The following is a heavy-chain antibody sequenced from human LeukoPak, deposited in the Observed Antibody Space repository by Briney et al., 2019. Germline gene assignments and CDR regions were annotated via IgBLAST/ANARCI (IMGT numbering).Heavy chain of an antibody. CDR2: IYYSGST. Sequence: SETLSLTCTVSGGSTNNYHWSWIRQPPGKGLEWVGYIYYSGSTNYNPSLKSRVTISVDTSSSQFSLRLTSVTAADTAVYYCAKRLGIASIYGRAFDCWGQGTQVTVSS. CDR1: GGSTNNYH. J-gene: IGHJ4*02. D-gene: IGHD1-1*01. CDR3: AKRLGIASIYGRAFDC. V-gene: IGHV4-59*03.